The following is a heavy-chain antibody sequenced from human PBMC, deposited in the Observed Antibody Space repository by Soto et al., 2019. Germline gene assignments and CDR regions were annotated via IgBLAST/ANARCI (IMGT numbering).Heavy chain of an antibody. J-gene: IGHJ2*01. Sequence: QVQVVQSGAEVKKSGASVKVSCKASGYTFTSYAMHWVRQAPGQRLEWMGWINPGNGNTKNSQKFQGRVTITRDTWASTAYMELSSLRSEDTAVSYCARGVSSVTTFYFDLWGRGTLVTVSS. CDR2: INPGNGNT. CDR1: GYTFTSYA. D-gene: IGHD4-17*01. CDR3: ARGVSSVTTFYFDL. V-gene: IGHV1-3*01.